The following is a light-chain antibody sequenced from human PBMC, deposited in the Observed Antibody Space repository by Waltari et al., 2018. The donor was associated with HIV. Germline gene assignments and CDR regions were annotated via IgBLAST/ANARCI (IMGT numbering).Light chain of an antibody. Sequence: QSGLTQPPSASGTPGQRLSIPCAGNNSNIGSNFVFWYRQIPGAAPTPLVYRTNQRPSGVGDRFSGSRSGASASLVISGLRVEDEADYYCASWDDGLRGHVFGSGTTVSV. CDR2: RTN. V-gene: IGLV1-47*01. CDR3: ASWDDGLRGHV. J-gene: IGLJ1*01. CDR1: NSNIGSNF.